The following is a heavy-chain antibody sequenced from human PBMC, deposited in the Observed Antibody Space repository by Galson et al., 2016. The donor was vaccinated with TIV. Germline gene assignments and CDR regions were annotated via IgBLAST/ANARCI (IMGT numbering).Heavy chain of an antibody. CDR2: IYGDGRT. CDR1: GFIVDDNY. V-gene: IGHV3-53*01. Sequence: SLRLSCAASGFIVDDNYMTWIRQAPGKGLEWVSVIYGDGRTYYTDSVRGRFTISRDSSKNTLYLQMNSLRAVGTAVYYCARDRYYDARGYYYYYYGMDVWGQGTTVTVSS. D-gene: IGHD3-22*01. CDR3: ARDRYYDARGYYYYYYGMDV. J-gene: IGHJ6*02.